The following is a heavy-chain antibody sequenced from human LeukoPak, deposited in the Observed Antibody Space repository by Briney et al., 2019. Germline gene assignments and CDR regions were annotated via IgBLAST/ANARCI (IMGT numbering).Heavy chain of an antibody. V-gene: IGHV3-74*01. CDR2: INTDGSST. CDR3: ARPLYNWNDKDNDAFDI. D-gene: IGHD1-1*01. J-gene: IGHJ3*02. CDR1: GFTFSRYW. Sequence: GGSLRLSCAASGFTFSRYWMHWVRQAPGKGLAWVSRINTDGSSTSYADSVKGRFTISRDNAKNSLYLQMNSLRAEDTAVYYCARPLYNWNDKDNDAFDIWGQGTMVTVSS.